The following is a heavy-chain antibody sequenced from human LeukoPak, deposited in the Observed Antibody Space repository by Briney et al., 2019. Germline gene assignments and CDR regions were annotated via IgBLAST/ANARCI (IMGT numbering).Heavy chain of an antibody. Sequence: SETLSLTCTFSGASVSSYYWDWLRQTPGKGLEWIGYISDTGETDSNPSLKSRVSISLGPANKQFSLRLRSVTAADSAVYYCATGYYEPFATWGPGILVSVSS. CDR1: GASVSSYY. CDR3: ATGYYEPFAT. CDR2: ISDTGET. V-gene: IGHV4-59*02. D-gene: IGHD3-3*01. J-gene: IGHJ5*02.